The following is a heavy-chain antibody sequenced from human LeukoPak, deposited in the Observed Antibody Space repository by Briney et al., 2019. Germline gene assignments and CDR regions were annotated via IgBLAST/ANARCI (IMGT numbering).Heavy chain of an antibody. CDR1: GFTFDDYA. Sequence: AGGSLRLSCAASGFTFDDYAMHWVRQAPGKGLEWVSGISWNSGSIGYADSVKGRFTISRDNAKNSLYLQMNSLRAEDTALYYCAKGPGIAAALDYWGQGTLVTVSS. D-gene: IGHD6-13*01. J-gene: IGHJ4*02. V-gene: IGHV3-9*01. CDR3: AKGPGIAAALDY. CDR2: ISWNSGSI.